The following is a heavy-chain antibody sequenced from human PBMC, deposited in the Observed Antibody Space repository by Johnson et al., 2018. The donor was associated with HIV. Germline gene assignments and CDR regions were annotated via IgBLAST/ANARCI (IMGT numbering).Heavy chain of an antibody. CDR1: GFTFSSYW. CDR2: IKQDGREK. J-gene: IGHJ3*02. V-gene: IGHV3-7*01. CDR3: AKEGSSSPWAFDI. Sequence: EVQLVESGGGVVQPGRSLRLSCAASGFTFSSYWMSWVRQAPGKGLEWVANIKQDGREKYYVDSVKGRFTISRDNAKNSLYLQMNNLRPEDTALYYCAKEGSSSPWAFDIWGQGTMVTVSS. D-gene: IGHD2-15*01.